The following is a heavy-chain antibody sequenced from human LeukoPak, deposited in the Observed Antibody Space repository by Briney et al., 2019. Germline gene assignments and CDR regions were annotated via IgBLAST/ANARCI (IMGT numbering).Heavy chain of an antibody. V-gene: IGHV3-11*04. CDR1: GFFFSDFY. D-gene: IGHD6-6*01. Sequence: SGGSLRLSCTASGFFFSDFYMSWIRQVPGKEMEWLSSISSSGGIIYYADSVKGRFTVSRDNAKNSLYLQMNSLRAEDTAVYYCAREGGYSSSSAFDYWGQGTLVTVSS. CDR2: ISSSGGII. CDR3: AREGGYSSSSAFDY. J-gene: IGHJ4*02.